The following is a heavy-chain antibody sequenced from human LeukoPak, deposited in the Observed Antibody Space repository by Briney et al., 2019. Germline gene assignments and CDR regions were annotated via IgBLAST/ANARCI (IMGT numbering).Heavy chain of an antibody. V-gene: IGHV3-33*01. CDR1: GFTFSSYG. D-gene: IGHD3-22*01. CDR2: IWYDGSNK. J-gene: IGHJ3*02. CDR3: ARDRGYYDSSGYYYLDAFDI. Sequence: GGSLRLSCAASGFTFSSYGMHWVRQAPGKGLEWVAVIWYDGSNKYYADSVKGRFTISRDNSKNTLYLQMNSLRAEDTAVHYCARDRGYYDSSGYYYLDAFDIWGQGTMVTVSS.